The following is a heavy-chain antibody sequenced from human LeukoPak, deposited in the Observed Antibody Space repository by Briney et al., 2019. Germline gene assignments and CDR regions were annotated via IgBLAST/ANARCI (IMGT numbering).Heavy chain of an antibody. D-gene: IGHD4-17*01. CDR3: ARRRPTVTTWDNWFDP. J-gene: IGHJ5*02. V-gene: IGHV4-39*01. CDR1: GDSVSSSSYY. Sequence: PSGTLSLTCTVSGDSVSSSSYYWGWIRQPPGKGLEWIGSIYYSGSTYYNPSLKSRVTISVDTSKNQFSLKLSSVTAADTAVYYCARRRPTVTTWDNWFDPWGQGTLVTVSS. CDR2: IYYSGST.